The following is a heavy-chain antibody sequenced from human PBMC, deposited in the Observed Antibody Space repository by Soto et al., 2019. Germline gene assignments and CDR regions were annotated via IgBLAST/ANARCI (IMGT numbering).Heavy chain of an antibody. CDR3: ARVKCSRTSCYGGLNWFDP. Sequence: GSLRLSCAASGFTFSSYSMNWVRQAPGKGLEWVSYISSSSSTIYYADSVKGRFTISRDNAKNSLYLQMNSLRAEDTAVYYCARVKCSRTSCYGGLNWFDPWGQGTLVTVSS. J-gene: IGHJ5*02. CDR2: ISSSSSTI. V-gene: IGHV3-48*04. CDR1: GFTFSSYS. D-gene: IGHD2-2*01.